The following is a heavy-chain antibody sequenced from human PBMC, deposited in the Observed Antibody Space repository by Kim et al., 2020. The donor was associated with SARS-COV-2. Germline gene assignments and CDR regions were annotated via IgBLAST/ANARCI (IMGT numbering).Heavy chain of an antibody. CDR2: IKQDGSEK. V-gene: IGHV3-7*03. CDR3: ARDRPGDYYYGMDV. J-gene: IGHJ6*02. CDR1: GFTFSSYW. Sequence: GGSLRLSCAASGFTFSSYWMSWVRQAPGKGLEWVANIKQDGSEKYYVDSVKGRFTISRDNAKNSLYLQMNSLRAEDTAVYYCARDRPGDYYYGMDVWGQGTPVTVSS. D-gene: IGHD7-27*01.